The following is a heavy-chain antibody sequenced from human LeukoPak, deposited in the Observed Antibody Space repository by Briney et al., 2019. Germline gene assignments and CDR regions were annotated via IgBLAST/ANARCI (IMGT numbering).Heavy chain of an antibody. CDR2: INSSGKTI. J-gene: IGHJ4*02. CDR3: ARGGGYYYDSSGYYYDY. V-gene: IGHV3-48*03. CDR1: GFTFRSYE. D-gene: IGHD3-22*01. Sequence: GALRLPCGASGFTFRSYEMKWVRQAPGKGVEWVSYINSSGKTIYYAESVKGRFTISRDNTKNSMYLQMNSLRAEDTAVYYCARGGGYYYDSSGYYYDYWGQGTLVTVSS.